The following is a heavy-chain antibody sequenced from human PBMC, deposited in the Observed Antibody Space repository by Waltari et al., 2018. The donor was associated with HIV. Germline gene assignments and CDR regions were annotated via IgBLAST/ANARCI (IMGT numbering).Heavy chain of an antibody. D-gene: IGHD2-21*02. CDR1: GFTVSSNY. Sequence: EVQLVESGGRVVQPGGSLRLSGAASGFTVSSNYMSWVRQAPGKGLERVSVIYSGGSTYYADSVKGRFTISRDNSKNTLYLQMNSLRAEDTAVYYCASIAYCGGDCYPRGMDVWGQGTTVTVSS. CDR3: ASIAYCGGDCYPRGMDV. J-gene: IGHJ6*02. V-gene: IGHV3-66*01. CDR2: IYSGGST.